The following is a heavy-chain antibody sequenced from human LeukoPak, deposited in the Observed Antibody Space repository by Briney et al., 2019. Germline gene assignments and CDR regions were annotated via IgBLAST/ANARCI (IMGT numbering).Heavy chain of an antibody. Sequence: PGGSLRLSCAASGFTFSSYAMGSVRQAPGKGLEWVSAISCSGCSTYYADSVKGRFPISRDNSQTTLYLQMNSLRAEDTAVYYCAKDRRSAVDYWGQGTLVTVSS. J-gene: IGHJ4*02. V-gene: IGHV3-23*01. CDR1: GFTFSSYA. CDR3: AKDRRSAVDY. D-gene: IGHD6-19*01. CDR2: ISCSGCST.